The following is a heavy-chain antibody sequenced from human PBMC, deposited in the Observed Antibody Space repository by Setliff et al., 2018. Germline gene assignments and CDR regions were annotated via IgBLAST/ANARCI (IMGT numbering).Heavy chain of an antibody. Sequence: GGSLRLSCAASGFTFSSHAMHWVRQAPGKGLEYVSSISSNGGNIYYANSVKGRFIISRDSSKSAVYLQMGSLKPEDTSVYYCARGSQGRYGGKPRRPFDYWGQGTLVTVSS. CDR2: ISSNGGNI. CDR3: ARGSQGRYGGKPRRPFDY. D-gene: IGHD4-17*01. CDR1: GFTFSSHA. V-gene: IGHV3-64*01. J-gene: IGHJ4*02.